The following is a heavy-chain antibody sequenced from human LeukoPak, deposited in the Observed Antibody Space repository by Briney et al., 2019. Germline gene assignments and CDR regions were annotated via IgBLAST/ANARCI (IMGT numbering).Heavy chain of an antibody. V-gene: IGHV4-38-2*02. CDR3: ARGRYTMVRGVIGRDTDYYYYSYMDV. Sequence: SETLSLTCTVSGYSVSSGYYWGWIRQPPGKGLGWIGSIYHSGSTYYNPSLKSRVTISVDTSKNQFSLQLNSVTPEDTAVYYCARGRYTMVRGVIGRDTDYYYYSYMDVWGKGTTVTISS. CDR1: GYSVSSGYY. D-gene: IGHD3-10*01. J-gene: IGHJ6*03. CDR2: IYHSGST.